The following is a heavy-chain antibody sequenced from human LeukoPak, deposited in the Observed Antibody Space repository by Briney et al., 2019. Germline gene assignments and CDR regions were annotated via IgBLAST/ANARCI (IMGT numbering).Heavy chain of an antibody. V-gene: IGHV3-21*01. D-gene: IGHD1-26*01. CDR1: GFPFSSYI. CDR2: IDTGGNYI. Sequence: GGSLRFSCAASGFPFSSYIMKWVRQAPGKGLAWVSSIDTGGNYIYYADSVKGRFTISRDNATNSLYLQMNSLRAEDTAVYYCARETSGNYYFDSWGRGTLVTVSS. CDR3: ARETSGNYYFDS. J-gene: IGHJ4*02.